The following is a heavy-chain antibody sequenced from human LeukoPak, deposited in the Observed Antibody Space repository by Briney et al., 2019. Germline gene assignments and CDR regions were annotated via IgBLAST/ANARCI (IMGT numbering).Heavy chain of an antibody. CDR2: IKQDGTSK. D-gene: IGHD2-21*01. Sequence: GGSLRLSCAASGLTFSRSWMGWVRQAPGKGLEWVANIKQDGTSKYYVDSVMGRFTISRDNAKNSVYLQMNSLSAGDTAVYYCARHGDYCFDLWGPGTRVTVSS. V-gene: IGHV3-7*02. J-gene: IGHJ4*02. CDR1: GLTFSRSW. CDR3: ARHGDYCFDL.